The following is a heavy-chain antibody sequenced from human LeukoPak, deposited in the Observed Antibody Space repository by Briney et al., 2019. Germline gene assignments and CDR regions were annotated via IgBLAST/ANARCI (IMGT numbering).Heavy chain of an antibody. D-gene: IGHD3-10*01. Sequence: SETLSLTCTVSGGSISSSSYHWGWIRQPPGKGLEWIGSIYYSGSTYYNPSLKSRVTISVDTSKNQFSLKLSSVTAADTAVYYCVRERPRNYYGSGQFDYWGQGTLVTVSS. J-gene: IGHJ4*02. CDR2: IYYSGST. V-gene: IGHV4-39*07. CDR1: GGSISSSSYH. CDR3: VRERPRNYYGSGQFDY.